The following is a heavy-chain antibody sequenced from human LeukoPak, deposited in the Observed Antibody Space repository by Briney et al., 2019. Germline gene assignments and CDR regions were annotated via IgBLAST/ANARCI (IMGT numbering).Heavy chain of an antibody. CDR2: MSSSDDGR. D-gene: IGHD2-21*01. CDR1: AFSYSSYA. V-gene: IGHV3-23*01. Sequence: PGGSLRLSCATSAFSYSSYAMSWVRQAPGKGLEWVSAMSSSDDGRYYAASVRGRFTISRDSSKNTLYLQMNSLRAEDAAVYYCAKAPVTSCRGAYCYPFDYWGQGTLVTVSS. CDR3: AKAPVTSCRGAYCYPFDY. J-gene: IGHJ4*02.